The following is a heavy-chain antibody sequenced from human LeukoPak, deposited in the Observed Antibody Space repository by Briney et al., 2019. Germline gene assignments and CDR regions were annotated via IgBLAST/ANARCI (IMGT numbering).Heavy chain of an antibody. V-gene: IGHV3-48*01. CDR2: INSPSTAL. D-gene: IGHD3-10*01. Sequence: PGGSLRLSCAASGFTFSNYNMNWVREAPGKGLEWVSYINSPSTALYYADSVRGRFTISRDNAKNSLYLQMNSLRVEDTAVYFCARRFGLGYFDLRGRGTLVTASS. CDR3: ARRFGLGYFDL. CDR1: GFTFSNYN. J-gene: IGHJ2*01.